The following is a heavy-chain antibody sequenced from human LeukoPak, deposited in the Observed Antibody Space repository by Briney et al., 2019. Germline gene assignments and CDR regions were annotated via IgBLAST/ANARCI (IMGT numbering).Heavy chain of an antibody. CDR3: ARALGIYDYVWGSYRRVDAFDI. CDR1: GYTFTSSD. D-gene: IGHD3-16*02. Sequence: ASVKVSCKASGYTFTSSDINWVRQAPGQGLEWMGGIIPIFGTANYAQKFQGRVTITADESTSTAYMELSSLRSEDTAVYYCARALGIYDYVWGSYRRVDAFDIWGQGTMVTVSS. V-gene: IGHV1-69*13. CDR2: IIPIFGTA. J-gene: IGHJ3*02.